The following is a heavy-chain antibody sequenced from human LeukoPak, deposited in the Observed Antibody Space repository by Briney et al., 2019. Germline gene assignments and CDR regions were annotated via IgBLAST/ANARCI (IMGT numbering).Heavy chain of an antibody. CDR2: IYHSGTT. CDR1: NYSISSGYF. V-gene: IGHV4-38-2*02. Sequence: SETLSLTCTVSNYSISSGYFWGWIRQPPGKGLEWIGRIYHSGTTSYNPSLRSRVTISVDTSKNQFSLKLSSVTAADTAVYYCAREIVVVSPDAFDIWGQGTMVTVSS. J-gene: IGHJ3*02. CDR3: AREIVVVSPDAFDI. D-gene: IGHD3-22*01.